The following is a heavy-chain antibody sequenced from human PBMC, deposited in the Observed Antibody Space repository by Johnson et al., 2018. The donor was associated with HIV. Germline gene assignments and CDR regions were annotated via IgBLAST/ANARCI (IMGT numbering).Heavy chain of an antibody. CDR1: GFTFDDYG. D-gene: IGHD5-18*01. V-gene: IGHV3-20*04. J-gene: IGHJ3*02. CDR3: AKDRTIHDAFDI. CDR2: INWNGGST. Sequence: MQLVEYGGGVVRPGGSLRLSCAASGFTFDDYGMSWVRQAPGKGLEWVSGINWNGGSTGYADSVKGRFTISRDNAKNSLYLQMNSLRAEDTALYYCAKDRTIHDAFDIWGQGTKVTVSS.